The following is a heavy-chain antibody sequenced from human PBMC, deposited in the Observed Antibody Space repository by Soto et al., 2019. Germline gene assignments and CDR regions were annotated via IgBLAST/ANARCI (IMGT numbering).Heavy chain of an antibody. D-gene: IGHD3-3*01. CDR1: GGSISSGGYY. Sequence: PSETLSLTCTVSGGSISSGGYYWSWIRQHPGKGLEWIGYIYYSGSTYYNPSLKSRVTISVDTSKNQFSLKLSSVTAADTAVYYCASTTAYYDFWSGYELGSARDRYYFDYWGQGTLVTVSS. CDR2: IYYSGST. CDR3: ASTTAYYDFWSGYELGSARDRYYFDY. V-gene: IGHV4-31*02. J-gene: IGHJ4*02.